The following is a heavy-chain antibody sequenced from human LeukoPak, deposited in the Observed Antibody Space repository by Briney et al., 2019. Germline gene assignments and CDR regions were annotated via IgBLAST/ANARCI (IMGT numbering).Heavy chain of an antibody. CDR1: GFTFSSYG. D-gene: IGHD1/OR15-1a*01. CDR3: ARASTATSTRFFES. Sequence: QPGGSLRLSCAASGFTFSSYGMPWVRQAPGKGLEWVSAISGGGGATVYADSVKGRFSISRDNSKNTLFLQMNSLRVEDTAFYHCARASTATSTRFFESWGQGTLVTVSS. J-gene: IGHJ4*02. CDR2: ISGGGGAT. V-gene: IGHV3-23*01.